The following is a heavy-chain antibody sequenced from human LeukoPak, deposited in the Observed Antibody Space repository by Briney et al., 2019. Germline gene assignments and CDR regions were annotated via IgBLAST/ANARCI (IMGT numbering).Heavy chain of an antibody. Sequence: RASVNVSCKTSGYTFTSYGLSWVRQAPGQGLEWMGCIITYNGNTYYSQKLQGGVTMTTDTSTSTAYMELRSLRSDDTAVYYCAKTTVTSEEYFYYYMDVWGKGTTVTVSS. CDR2: IITYNGNT. D-gene: IGHD4-17*01. V-gene: IGHV1-18*01. J-gene: IGHJ6*03. CDR1: GYTFTSYG. CDR3: AKTTVTSEEYFYYYMDV.